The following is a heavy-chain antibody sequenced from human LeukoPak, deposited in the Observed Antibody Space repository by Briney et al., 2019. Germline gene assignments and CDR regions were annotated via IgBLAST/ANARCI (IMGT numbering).Heavy chain of an antibody. J-gene: IGHJ1*01. D-gene: IGHD6-13*01. CDR1: GGTFSSYA. CDR3: ASEAAAGLTRQH. Sequence: ASVKVSCKASGGTFSSYAISWVRQAPGQGLEWMGGIIPIFGTANYAQKFQGRGTITADESTSTAYMELSSLRSEDTAVYYCASEAAAGLTRQHWGQGTLVTVSS. V-gene: IGHV1-69*13. CDR2: IIPIFGTA.